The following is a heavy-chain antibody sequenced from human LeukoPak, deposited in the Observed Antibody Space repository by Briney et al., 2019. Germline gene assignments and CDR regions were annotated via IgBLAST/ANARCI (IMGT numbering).Heavy chain of an antibody. CDR3: AREYTAWDV. J-gene: IGHJ6*04. Sequence: GGSLRLSCAASGLTFSSYEMNWVRQAPGKGLEWVSYISSSGSTIYYADSVKGRFTISRDNAKNSLYLQMNSLRAEDTAVYYCAREYTAWDVWGKGTTVTVSS. D-gene: IGHD1-14*01. CDR1: GLTFSSYE. V-gene: IGHV3-48*03. CDR2: ISSSGSTI.